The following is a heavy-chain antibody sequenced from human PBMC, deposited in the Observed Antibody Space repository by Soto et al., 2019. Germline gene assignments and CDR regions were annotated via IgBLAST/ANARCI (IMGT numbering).Heavy chain of an antibody. CDR3: ARVVAAAGGYYVAY. D-gene: IGHD6-13*01. J-gene: IGHJ4*02. Sequence: QVQLHQSGPGLVKPSQTLSLTCAISGDSVSSTLAAWNWIRQSPSRGLEWLGRTYYRSKGYNHYAVSVKSRITNDPDTSKNQFSLHLNPWTPQDTAVYYGARVVAAAGGYYVAYCGQGTLVTVSS. V-gene: IGHV6-1*01. CDR1: GDSVSSTLAA. CDR2: TYYRSKGYN.